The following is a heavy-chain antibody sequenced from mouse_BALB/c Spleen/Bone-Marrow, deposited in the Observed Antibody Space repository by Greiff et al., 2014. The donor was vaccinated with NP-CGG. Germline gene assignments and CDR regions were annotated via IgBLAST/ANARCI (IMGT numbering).Heavy chain of an antibody. V-gene: IGHV1-80*01. D-gene: IGHD4-1*01. J-gene: IGHJ2*01. CDR3: ARGGRLTGYYFDY. CDR2: IYPGDGDT. Sequence: LVESGAKLVRPGSSVKISCKASGYAFSSYWMNWVKQRPGQGLEWIGQIYPGDGDTNYNGNFKDKATLTTDKSSTTAYMQHSSLTSEDSAVYFCARGGRLTGYYFDYWGQGTTLTVSS. CDR1: GYAFSSYW.